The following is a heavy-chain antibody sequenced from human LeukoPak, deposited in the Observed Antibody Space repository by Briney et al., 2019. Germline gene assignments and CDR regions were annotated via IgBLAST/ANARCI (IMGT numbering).Heavy chain of an antibody. D-gene: IGHD3-22*01. J-gene: IGHJ4*02. Sequence: SQTLSLTCAASGGSISSGGYSWSWIRQPPGKGLEWIGYIYHSGSTYYNPFLKSRVTISVDRSKNQFSLKLSSVTAADTAVYYCARARGYYDSSGYPNYYFDYWGQGTLVTVSS. CDR2: IYHSGST. V-gene: IGHV4-30-2*01. CDR3: ARARGYYDSSGYPNYYFDY. CDR1: GGSISSGGYS.